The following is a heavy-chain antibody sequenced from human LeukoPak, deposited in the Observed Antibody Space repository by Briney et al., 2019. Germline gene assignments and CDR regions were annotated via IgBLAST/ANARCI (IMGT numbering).Heavy chain of an antibody. CDR1: GYSFTSYW. D-gene: IGHD3-22*01. CDR2: IYPGDSDT. J-gene: IGHJ3*02. Sequence: GESLKISCKGSGYSFTSYWIGWLRQMPGKGLEWVGIIYPGDSDTRYSPSFQGQVTISADKSISTAYLQWSSLKASDTAMYYCARHFRYYDSRAGAFDIWGQGTMVTVSS. CDR3: ARHFRYYDSRAGAFDI. V-gene: IGHV5-51*01.